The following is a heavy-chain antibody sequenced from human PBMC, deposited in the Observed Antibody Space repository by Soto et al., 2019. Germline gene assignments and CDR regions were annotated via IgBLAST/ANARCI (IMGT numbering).Heavy chain of an antibody. J-gene: IGHJ5*02. CDR3: ATPMDADP. CDR2: LIPISGTA. Sequence: QVQVVQSGAEVKKPGSSVKVSCKGSAGTFSSYAVSWVRQAPGQGLEWMGGLIPISGTAKYAPNFQGRVAFTADESMTTAYMELRSLTSDDTAVYYCATPMDADPWCQGTLVIVSS. V-gene: IGHV1-69*01. CDR1: AGTFSSYA.